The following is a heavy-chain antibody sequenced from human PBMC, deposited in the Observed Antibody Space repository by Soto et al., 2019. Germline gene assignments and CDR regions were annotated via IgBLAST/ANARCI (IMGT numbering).Heavy chain of an antibody. CDR2: FSGTSGNT. J-gene: IGHJ4*02. CDR1: GFTFSSSI. CDR3: AKRGHNFFDY. Sequence: GGSLRLSYAASGFTFSSSIMSWVRQAPGKGLEWVSTFSGTSGNTYYADSVKGRFTISRDNSKNTLYLQMNSLRAEDTAVYYCAKRGHNFFDYWGQGTLVTVSS. V-gene: IGHV3-23*01. D-gene: IGHD2-15*01.